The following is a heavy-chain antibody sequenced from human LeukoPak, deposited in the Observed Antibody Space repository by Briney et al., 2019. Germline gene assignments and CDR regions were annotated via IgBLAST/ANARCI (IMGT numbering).Heavy chain of an antibody. CDR3: TRERASNNYNNWFDP. Sequence: SETLSLTCAVYGASFRDYYWTWIRQPPGKGREWIGEINHSGSANYNPSLQSRVTISVDKSKNQFFLRLSPVTAADSGTYYCTRERASNNYNNWFDPWGQGTLVTVSS. CDR2: INHSGSA. CDR1: GASFRDYY. D-gene: IGHD4-11*01. J-gene: IGHJ5*02. V-gene: IGHV4-34*01.